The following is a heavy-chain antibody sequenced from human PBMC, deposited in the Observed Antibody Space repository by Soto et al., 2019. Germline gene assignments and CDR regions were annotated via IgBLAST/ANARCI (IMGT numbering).Heavy chain of an antibody. J-gene: IGHJ4*02. V-gene: IGHV4-34*01. CDR1: GGSFSGYY. Sequence: PSETLSLTCAVYGGSFSGYYWTWIRQPPGTGLEWIGEINHSGSTNYNPSLKSRVTISVDTSKNQFSLKLTSVTAADTAVYYCAREKITALFDYWGKGTLVTVSP. CDR2: INHSGST. D-gene: IGHD3-10*01. CDR3: AREKITALFDY.